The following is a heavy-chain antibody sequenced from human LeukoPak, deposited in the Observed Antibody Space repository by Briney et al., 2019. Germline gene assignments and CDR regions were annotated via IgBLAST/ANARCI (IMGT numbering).Heavy chain of an antibody. CDR3: ARASKLGDLARDSSGPFDY. CDR1: GGSISSGDYS. D-gene: IGHD3-22*01. V-gene: IGHV4-61*08. Sequence: PSETLSLTCTVSGGSISSGDYSWSWLRQPPGKGLEWIGYIYYSGSTNYNPSLKSRVTISVDTSKNQFSLKLSSVTAADTAVYYCARASKLGDLARDSSGPFDYWGQGTLVTVSS. CDR2: IYYSGST. J-gene: IGHJ4*02.